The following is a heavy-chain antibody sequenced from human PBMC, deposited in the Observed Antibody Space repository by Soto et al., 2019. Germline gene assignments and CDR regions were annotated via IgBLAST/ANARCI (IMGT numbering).Heavy chain of an antibody. Sequence: EVQLVESGGGLVQPGRSLRLSCAASGFTFDDYAMHWVRQAPGKGLEWVSGISWNSGSIGYADSVKGRFTISRDNAKNYLYLQMNSLRAEDTALYYCAKDSGSYYTGGVDYWGQGTLVTLSS. CDR1: GFTFDDYA. V-gene: IGHV3-9*01. J-gene: IGHJ4*02. D-gene: IGHD3-10*01. CDR2: ISWNSGSI. CDR3: AKDSGSYYTGGVDY.